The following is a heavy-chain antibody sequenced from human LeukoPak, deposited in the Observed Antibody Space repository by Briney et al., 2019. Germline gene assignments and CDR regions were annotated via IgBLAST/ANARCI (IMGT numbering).Heavy chain of an antibody. Sequence: GASVKVSCKASGYTFSGYGISWVRQAPGQGLEWMGWISAYKGNTNYVKKLQGRVTMTTDTSTTTAYMELRSLRSDDTAVYYFARDDLGYCNGGSCYTLYDYWGQGTLVTVSS. V-gene: IGHV1-18*01. CDR2: ISAYKGNT. D-gene: IGHD2-15*01. J-gene: IGHJ4*02. CDR3: ARDDLGYCNGGSCYTLYDY. CDR1: GYTFSGYG.